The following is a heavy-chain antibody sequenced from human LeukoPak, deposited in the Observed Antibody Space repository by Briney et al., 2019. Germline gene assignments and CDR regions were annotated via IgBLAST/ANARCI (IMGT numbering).Heavy chain of an antibody. CDR1: GGSFSGYY. J-gene: IGHJ6*03. D-gene: IGHD3-9*01. Sequence: SETLSLTCAVYGGSFSGYYWSWIRQPPGKGLEWIGEINHSGSTNYNPSLKSRVTISVDTSKNQFSLKLSSVTAADTAVYYCAREAEARRYFDWLRYYYYMDVWGKGTTVTVSS. CDR3: AREAEARRYFDWLRYYYYMDV. V-gene: IGHV4-34*01. CDR2: INHSGST.